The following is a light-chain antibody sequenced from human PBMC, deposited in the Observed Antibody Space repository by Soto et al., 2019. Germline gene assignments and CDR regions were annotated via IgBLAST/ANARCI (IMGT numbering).Light chain of an antibody. V-gene: IGKV3-20*01. CDR1: QSLPGNY. Sequence: ELVLTQSPGSLSLSPGEKATLSCRASQSLPGNYLAWYQQRPGQAPRLLISAASSRATGIPDRFSGSGSGTDFTLTISRLEPEDFALYYCQHYAYSPPTTFGGGTKV. J-gene: IGKJ4*01. CDR3: QHYAYSPPTT. CDR2: AAS.